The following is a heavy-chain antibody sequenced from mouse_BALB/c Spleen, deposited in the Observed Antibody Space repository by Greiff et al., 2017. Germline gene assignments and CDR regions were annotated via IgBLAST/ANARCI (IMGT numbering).Heavy chain of an antibody. CDR3: ARSGYGNYAWFAY. V-gene: IGHV3-6*02. Sequence: EVKLMESGPGLVKPSQSLSLTCSVTGYSITSGYYWNWIRQFPGNKLEWMGYISYDGSNNYNPSLKNRISITRDTSKNQFFLKLNSVTTEDTATYYCARSGYGNYAWFAYWGQGTLVTVSA. CDR1: GYSITSGYY. D-gene: IGHD2-10*02. CDR2: ISYDGSN. J-gene: IGHJ3*01.